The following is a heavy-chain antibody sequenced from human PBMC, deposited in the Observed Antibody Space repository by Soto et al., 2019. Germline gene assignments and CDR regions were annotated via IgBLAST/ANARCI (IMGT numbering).Heavy chain of an antibody. D-gene: IGHD5-18*01. Sequence: GGSLRLSCAASGFTFSSYAMSWVRQAPGKGLEWVSAISGSGGSTYYADSVKGRFTISRDNSKNTLYLQMNSLRAEDTAVYYCAKDEGGYSYGQPSKINAFDIWGQGTMVTVSS. V-gene: IGHV3-23*01. CDR3: AKDEGGYSYGQPSKINAFDI. CDR2: ISGSGGST. CDR1: GFTFSSYA. J-gene: IGHJ3*02.